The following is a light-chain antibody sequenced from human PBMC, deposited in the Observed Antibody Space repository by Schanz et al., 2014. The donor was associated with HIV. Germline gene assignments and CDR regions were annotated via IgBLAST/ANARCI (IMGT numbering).Light chain of an antibody. CDR3: QQSFTTPSIT. J-gene: IGKJ5*01. V-gene: IGKV1-5*03. Sequence: DIQMTQSPSTLSASVGDRVSITCRSSQYISSGLAWYQQKPGKAPNLLISKASALGGGVPSRFSGSGSGTNFTLTITKLQPEDFAHYFCQQSFTTPSITFGQGTRLEIK. CDR2: KAS. CDR1: QYISSG.